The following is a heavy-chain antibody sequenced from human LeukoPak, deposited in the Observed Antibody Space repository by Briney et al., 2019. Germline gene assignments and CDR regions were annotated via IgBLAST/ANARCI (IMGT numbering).Heavy chain of an antibody. CDR3: AVGAYYDFWSGYRRGYGMDV. CDR2: INHSGST. J-gene: IGHJ6*02. CDR1: GGSFSGYY. Sequence: SETLSLTCAVYGGSFSGYYWSWIRQPPGKGLEWIGEINHSGSTNYNPSLKSRVTISVDTSRNQFSLKLSSVTAADTAVYYCAVGAYYDFWSGYRRGYGMDVWGQGTTVTVSS. V-gene: IGHV4-34*01. D-gene: IGHD3-3*01.